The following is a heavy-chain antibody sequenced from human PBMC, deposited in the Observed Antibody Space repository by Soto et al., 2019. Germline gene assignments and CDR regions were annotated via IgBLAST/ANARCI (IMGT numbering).Heavy chain of an antibody. CDR3: ARELLWFGEGSPDFDY. CDR1: GFTFSSYW. D-gene: IGHD3-10*01. Sequence: WCSLRLSCAASGFTFSSYWMSWVRQAPGKGLEWVANIKQDGSEKYYVDSVKGRFTISRDNAKNSLYLQMNSLRAEDTAVYYCARELLWFGEGSPDFDYWGQGTLVTVS. J-gene: IGHJ4*02. CDR2: IKQDGSEK. V-gene: IGHV3-7*01.